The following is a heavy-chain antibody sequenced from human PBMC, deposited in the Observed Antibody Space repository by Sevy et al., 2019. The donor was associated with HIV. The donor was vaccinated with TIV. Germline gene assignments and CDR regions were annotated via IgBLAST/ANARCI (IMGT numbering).Heavy chain of an antibody. CDR3: ARGENDDEFFQY. CDR2: TSYDGSHK. Sequence: GGSLRLSCAASGFTMSSYWVTWVRQAPGKGLEWVAVTSYDGSHKYYADSVKGRFTVSRDNSRNILSLEMSSLRRDDTAVYYCARGENDDEFFQYWGQGTLVTVSS. D-gene: IGHD1-26*01. V-gene: IGHV3-30*03. CDR1: GFTMSSYW. J-gene: IGHJ1*01.